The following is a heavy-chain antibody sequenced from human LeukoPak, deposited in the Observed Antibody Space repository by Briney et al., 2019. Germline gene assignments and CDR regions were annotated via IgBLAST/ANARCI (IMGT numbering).Heavy chain of an antibody. CDR1: GGSITTSGHY. J-gene: IGHJ4*02. Sequence: SETLSLTCTVSGGSITTSGHYWGWIRHPAGKGLEWIGSIDYRERTTYNPSLKSRVTISADTSRNQFPLKLSSVTATDTAVYYCANYVSGTMRDYWGQGTLVTVSS. CDR3: ANYVSGTMRDY. D-gene: IGHD3-16*01. V-gene: IGHV4-39*01. CDR2: IDYRERT.